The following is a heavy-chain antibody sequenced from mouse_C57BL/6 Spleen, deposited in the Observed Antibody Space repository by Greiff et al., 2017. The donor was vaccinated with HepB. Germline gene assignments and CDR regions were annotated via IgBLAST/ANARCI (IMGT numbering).Heavy chain of an antibody. V-gene: IGHV1-78*01. Sequence: VQLQQSDAELVKPGASVKISCKVSGYTFTDHTIHWMKQRPEQGLEWIGYIYPRDGSTKYNEKFKGKATLTADKSSSTAYMQLNSLPSADSAVYFCARLENYYGSSYAWYFDVWGTGTTVTVSS. CDR1: GYTFTDHT. CDR3: ARLENYYGSSYAWYFDV. D-gene: IGHD1-1*01. CDR2: IYPRDGST. J-gene: IGHJ1*03.